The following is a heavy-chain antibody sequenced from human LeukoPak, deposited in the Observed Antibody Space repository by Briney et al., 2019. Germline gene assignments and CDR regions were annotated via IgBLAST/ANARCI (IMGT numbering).Heavy chain of an antibody. CDR1: GFTVSDNY. J-gene: IGHJ3*02. CDR2: IYNTGAT. CDR3: ARIEWERLGRAFDI. D-gene: IGHD1-26*01. Sequence: GGSLRLSWAASGFTVSDNYMTWFRQPPGKGLEWVSSIYNTGATHYAESVKGRFTISRDNSKNTLFLQMNSLRAEDMAVYYCARIEWERLGRAFDIWGQGTMVTVSS. V-gene: IGHV3-53*01.